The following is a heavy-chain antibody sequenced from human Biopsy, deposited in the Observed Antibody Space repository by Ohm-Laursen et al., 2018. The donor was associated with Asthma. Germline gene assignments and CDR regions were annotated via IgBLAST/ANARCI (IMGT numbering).Heavy chain of an antibody. J-gene: IGHJ6*02. CDR3: ARGPELDV. Sequence: SDTLSLTCDVYPGSFSGFFWTWIRQSSGKGLEWIGETNERGVTNNNPSLKSRVIISIDTYWNRVSLKLTSVTAADTAVYYCARGPELDVWGQGTTVTVSS. CDR2: TNERGVT. V-gene: IGHV4-34*01. CDR1: PGSFSGFF.